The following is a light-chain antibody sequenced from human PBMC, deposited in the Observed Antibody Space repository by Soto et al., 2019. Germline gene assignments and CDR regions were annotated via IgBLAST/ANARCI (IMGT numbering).Light chain of an antibody. CDR1: QSISSW. J-gene: IGKJ1*01. CDR2: DAS. CDR3: QHYNTYLYP. V-gene: IGKV1-5*01. Sequence: IQMTQSPSTLSASVGDRVTITCRASQSISSWMAWYQQKPGKAPKLLIYDASSLESGVPSRFSGSGSGTEFTLTIFSLLPDVFSTYYYQHYNTYLYPLAHGTKPEIK.